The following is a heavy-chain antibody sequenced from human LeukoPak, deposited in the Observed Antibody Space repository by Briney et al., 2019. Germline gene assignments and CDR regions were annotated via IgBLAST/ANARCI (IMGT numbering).Heavy chain of an antibody. Sequence: GGSLRLSCAASGFTFSSYAMSWVRQAPGKGLEWVSAISGSGGSTYYADPVKGRFTISRDNSKNTLYLQMNSLRAEDTAVYYCAKSRRITIFGVVITDYYYYGMDVWGQGTTVTVSS. D-gene: IGHD3-3*01. J-gene: IGHJ6*02. CDR2: ISGSGGST. V-gene: IGHV3-23*01. CDR1: GFTFSSYA. CDR3: AKSRRITIFGVVITDYYYYGMDV.